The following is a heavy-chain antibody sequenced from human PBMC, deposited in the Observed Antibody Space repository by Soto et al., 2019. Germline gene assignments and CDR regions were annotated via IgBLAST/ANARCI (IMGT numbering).Heavy chain of an antibody. CDR3: ARIVDFWSGYYFSY. CDR1: GLSLSTSGLA. CDR2: IFWDDDK. V-gene: IGHV2-5*02. D-gene: IGHD3-3*01. J-gene: IGHJ4*02. Sequence: SRPTLVNPTQTLTLTCTFSGLSLSTSGLAVGWIRHAPRKAPEWLAFIFWDDDKRYSPCLENRLTITKDTSKNQVVLTMTNMDTVDTATYYCARIVDFWSGYYFSYWGRGTLVTLSS.